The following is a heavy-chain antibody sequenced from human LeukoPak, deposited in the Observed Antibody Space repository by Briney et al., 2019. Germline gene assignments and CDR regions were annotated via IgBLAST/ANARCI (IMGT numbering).Heavy chain of an antibody. CDR1: GVSISSSNSY. V-gene: IGHV4-39*07. J-gene: IGHJ6*03. Sequence: SETLSLTCSVSGVSISSSNSYWGWIRQPPGKGLEWIGSIYYTGNTYYNASLKSRVTISIDTSKNQFSLKLSSVTAADTAVYFCARDWGVGGRPGYMDVWGKGTTVTVSS. CDR2: IYYTGNT. D-gene: IGHD6-6*01. CDR3: ARDWGVGGRPGYMDV.